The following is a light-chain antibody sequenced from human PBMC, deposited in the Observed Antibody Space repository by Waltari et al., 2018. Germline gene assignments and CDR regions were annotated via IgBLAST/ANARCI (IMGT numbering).Light chain of an antibody. J-gene: IGKJ1*01. CDR2: DAS. V-gene: IGKV3-20*01. CDR3: QHYVTLPAT. Sequence: EIVLTQSPGTLSLSPGERATLSCRTSQSLSRPLAWYQQKPGQAPRHLIYDASRRATGIPDRFIGSGSGTDFSLTISRLEPEDFAVYYCQHYVTLPATFGQGTRVELK. CDR1: QSLSRP.